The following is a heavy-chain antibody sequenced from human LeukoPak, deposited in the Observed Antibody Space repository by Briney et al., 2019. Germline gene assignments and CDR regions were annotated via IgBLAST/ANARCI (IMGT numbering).Heavy chain of an antibody. Sequence: GGSLRLSCAASGFTFSSYAMSWVRQAPGKGLEWVSAISGSGGSTHYADSVKGRFTISRDNSKNTLYLQMNSLRAEDTAVYYCAKADYCDSSGHYWGQGTLVTVSS. CDR2: ISGSGGST. J-gene: IGHJ4*02. CDR1: GFTFSSYA. D-gene: IGHD3-22*01. V-gene: IGHV3-23*01. CDR3: AKADYCDSSGHY.